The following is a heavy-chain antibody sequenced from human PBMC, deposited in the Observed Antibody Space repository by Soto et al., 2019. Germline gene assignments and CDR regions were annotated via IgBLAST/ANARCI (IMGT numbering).Heavy chain of an antibody. CDR2: MSPTSGNT. D-gene: IGHD2-21*02. Sequence: QVQLVQSGAEVKKPGASVKVSCKASGYTFTSYDINWVRQATGQGLEWMGWMSPTSGNTGYAQKFQGRVTMARSTSICTVYMELSSLTSEDTAMYYCARGVTQGVDYWGQGTLVTVSS. V-gene: IGHV1-8*01. CDR1: GYTFTSYD. J-gene: IGHJ4*02. CDR3: ARGVTQGVDY.